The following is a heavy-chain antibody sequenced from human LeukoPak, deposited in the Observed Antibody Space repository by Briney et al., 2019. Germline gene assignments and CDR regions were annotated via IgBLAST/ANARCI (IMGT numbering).Heavy chain of an antibody. D-gene: IGHD2-2*01. CDR1: GYSFTSYW. V-gene: IGHV5-51*01. Sequence: GESLKISWNGSGYSFTSYWIGLVRQMPGKGLEWMGIIYPGDSDPRYSPSFQGQVTISADKPISTAYLQWSSLKASDTAMYYCARLPCSSTSCYELNWFDPWGQGTLVTVSS. CDR3: ARLPCSSTSCYELNWFDP. CDR2: IYPGDSDP. J-gene: IGHJ5*02.